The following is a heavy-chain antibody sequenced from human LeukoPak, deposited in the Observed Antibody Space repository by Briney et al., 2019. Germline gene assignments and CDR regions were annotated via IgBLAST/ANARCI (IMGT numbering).Heavy chain of an antibody. J-gene: IGHJ4*02. CDR3: ARGRGHNY. CDR1: GGSFSGYY. D-gene: IGHD2-15*01. Sequence: WETLSLTCAVYGGSFSGYYWSWIRQPPGKGLEWIGEINHSGSTNYNPSLKSRVTISVDTSKNQFSLKLSSVTAADTAVYYCARGRGHNYWGQGTLVTVSS. CDR2: INHSGST. V-gene: IGHV4-34*01.